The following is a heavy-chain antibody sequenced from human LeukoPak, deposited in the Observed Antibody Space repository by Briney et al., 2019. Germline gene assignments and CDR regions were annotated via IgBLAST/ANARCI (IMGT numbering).Heavy chain of an antibody. J-gene: IGHJ6*02. CDR2: ISYDGSNK. CDR3: AVTATYYYYGMDV. V-gene: IGHV3-30*04. D-gene: IGHD2-21*02. Sequence: GGSLRLSCAASGFTFSSYAMHWVRQAPGKGLEWVAVISYDGSNKYYTGSVKGRFTISRDNSKNTLYLQMNSLRAEDTAVYYCAVTATYYYYGMDVWGQGTTVTVSS. CDR1: GFTFSSYA.